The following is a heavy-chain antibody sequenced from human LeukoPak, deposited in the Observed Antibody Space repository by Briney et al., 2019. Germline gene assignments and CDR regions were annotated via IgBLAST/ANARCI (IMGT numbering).Heavy chain of an antibody. D-gene: IGHD3-10*01. Sequence: GGSLRLSCAASGFTFSDYYMSWVRQAPGKGLEWISYISSSDSSTYYADSVKGRFTISRDNAKNSLYLQMNSLRAEDTAVYYCARGGYGSGSYFNDYWGQGTLVTVSS. CDR2: ISSSDSST. V-gene: IGHV3-11*01. CDR3: ARGGYGSGSYFNDY. CDR1: GFTFSDYY. J-gene: IGHJ4*02.